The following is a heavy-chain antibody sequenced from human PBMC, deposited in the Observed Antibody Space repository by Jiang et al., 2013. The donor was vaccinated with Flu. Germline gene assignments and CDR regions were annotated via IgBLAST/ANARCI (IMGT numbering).Heavy chain of an antibody. D-gene: IGHD3-22*01. Sequence: GSGLVKPSETLSLTCTVSGGSISRSSYYWGWIRQPPEKGLEWIGNIYYRGSTFYNPSLKSRVTISVDTSKNQFSLKLRSVTAADTAVYYCARLPGGYYYDSSDYNADRDYWGQGTLVTVSS. CDR2: IYYRGST. J-gene: IGHJ4*02. CDR3: ARLPGGYYYDSSDYNADRDY. CDR1: GGSISRSSYY. V-gene: IGHV4-39*01.